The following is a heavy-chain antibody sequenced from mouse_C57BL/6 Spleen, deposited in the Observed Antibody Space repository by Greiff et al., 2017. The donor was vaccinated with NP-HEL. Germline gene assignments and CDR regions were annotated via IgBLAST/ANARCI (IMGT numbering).Heavy chain of an antibody. CDR1: GYTFTSYG. Sequence: QVQLQQSGAELARPGASVKLSCKASGYTFTSYGISWVKQRTGQGLEWIGEIYPRSGNTYYNEKFKGKATLTADKSSSTAYMELRSLTSEDSAVYFCARRGLYYSNLYYAMDYWGQGTSVTVSS. CDR2: IYPRSGNT. J-gene: IGHJ4*01. V-gene: IGHV1-81*01. CDR3: ARRGLYYSNLYYAMDY. D-gene: IGHD2-5*01.